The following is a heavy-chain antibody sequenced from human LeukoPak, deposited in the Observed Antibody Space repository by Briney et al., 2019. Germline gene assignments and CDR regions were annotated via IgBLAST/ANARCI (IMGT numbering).Heavy chain of an antibody. Sequence: GGSLRLSCADSGFTFSSYAMSWVRQAPGKGLEWVSAISASGGSTYYADSVEGRFTISRDNSKNTLYLQMNSLRAEDTAVYYCAKHRGSSWYDAFDVCGQGTMVTVSS. D-gene: IGHD6-13*01. CDR3: AKHRGSSWYDAFDV. V-gene: IGHV3-23*01. J-gene: IGHJ3*01. CDR2: ISASGGST. CDR1: GFTFSSYA.